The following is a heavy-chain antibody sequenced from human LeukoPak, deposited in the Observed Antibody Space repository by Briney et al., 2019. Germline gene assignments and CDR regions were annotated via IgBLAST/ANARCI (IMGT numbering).Heavy chain of an antibody. CDR2: FYHSGTT. CDR1: GDSISSFY. Sequence: SETLSLTCTVSGDSISSFYWSWIRQSPGKGLEWIGYFYHSGTTKYNPSFKSRVTISVDTSKNQFSLKLSSVTAADTAVYYCARVYGSGYDFRGAFDIWGQGTMVTVSS. J-gene: IGHJ3*02. D-gene: IGHD5-12*01. CDR3: ARVYGSGYDFRGAFDI. V-gene: IGHV4-59*13.